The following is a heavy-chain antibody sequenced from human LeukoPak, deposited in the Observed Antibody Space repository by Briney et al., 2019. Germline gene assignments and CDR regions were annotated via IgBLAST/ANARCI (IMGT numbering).Heavy chain of an antibody. CDR1: GFSLSTSGMC. V-gene: IGHV2-70*11. CDR3: ARIPSRKGAFDI. Sequence: SGPTLVNPTQTLTLSCTFAGFSLSTSGMCVNWIRQPPGKALEWLARIDWDDDKYYSTSLKTRLTISKDTSKNQVVLTMTNMDPVDTATYYCARIPSRKGAFDIWGQGTMVTVSS. J-gene: IGHJ3*02. CDR2: IDWDDDK.